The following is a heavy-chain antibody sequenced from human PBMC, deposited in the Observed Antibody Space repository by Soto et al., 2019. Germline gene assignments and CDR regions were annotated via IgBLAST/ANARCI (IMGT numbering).Heavy chain of an antibody. J-gene: IGHJ6*02. V-gene: IGHV3-21*01. D-gene: IGHD3-22*01. Sequence: WVRQAPGKGLEWVSSVSSSSSYIYYADSVKGRFTISRDNAKNSLYLQLNSLRAEDTAVYYCARDSGDYYDSSGYSYYYYSYGMDVWGQGTTVTVSS. CDR3: ARDSGDYYDSSGYSYYYYSYGMDV. CDR2: VSSSSSYI.